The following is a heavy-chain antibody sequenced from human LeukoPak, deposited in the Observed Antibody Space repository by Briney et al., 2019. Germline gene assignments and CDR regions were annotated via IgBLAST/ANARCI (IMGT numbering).Heavy chain of an antibody. CDR2: INHSGST. D-gene: IGHD2-2*01. J-gene: IGHJ6*02. Sequence: PSETLSLTCAVYGGSFSGYYWSWIRQPPGKGLEWIGEINHSGSTNYNPSLKSRVTISVDTSKNQFSLKLSSVTAADTAVYYCARDVVFCSSTSCYSYYYYYGMDVWGQGTTVTVSS. CDR3: ARDVVFCSSTSCYSYYYYYGMDV. V-gene: IGHV4-34*01. CDR1: GGSFSGYY.